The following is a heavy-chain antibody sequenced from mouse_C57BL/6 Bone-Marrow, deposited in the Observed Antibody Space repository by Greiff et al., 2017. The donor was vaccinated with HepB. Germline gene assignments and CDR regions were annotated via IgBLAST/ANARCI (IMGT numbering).Heavy chain of an antibody. Sequence: QVQLQQPGAELVKPGASVKMSCKASGYTFTSYWITWVKQRPGQGLEWIGDIYPGSGSTNYNEKFKSKATLTVATSSSTAYMQLSSLTSEDSVVYYCARGYYGSFFAYWGQGTLVTVSA. V-gene: IGHV1-55*01. J-gene: IGHJ3*01. CDR3: ARGYYGSFFAY. CDR1: GYTFTSYW. D-gene: IGHD1-1*01. CDR2: IYPGSGST.